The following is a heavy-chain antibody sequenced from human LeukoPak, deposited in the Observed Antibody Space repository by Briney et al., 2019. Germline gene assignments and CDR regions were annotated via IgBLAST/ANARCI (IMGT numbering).Heavy chain of an antibody. J-gene: IGHJ5*02. V-gene: IGHV3-48*03. CDR1: GFTFSSFE. CDR3: ARRLKAYSSSSRWFDP. Sequence: GGSLRLSCAASGFTFSSFEMNWVRQAPGKGLEWLSTISYGGDSIHYADSVQGRFTVSRDNAKISLSLQMNSLRSEDTAVYYCARRLKAYSSSSRWFDPWGQGTLVTVSS. D-gene: IGHD6-6*01. CDR2: ISYGGDSI.